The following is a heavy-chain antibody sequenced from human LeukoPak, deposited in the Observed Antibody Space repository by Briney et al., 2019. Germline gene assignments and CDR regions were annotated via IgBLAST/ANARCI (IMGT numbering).Heavy chain of an antibody. D-gene: IGHD1-14*01. J-gene: IGHJ4*02. CDR2: ISYDGSNK. CDR1: GFTFSSYG. CDR3: TTPSFPTTYYFDQ. Sequence: GGSLRLSCAASGFTFSSYGMHWVRQAPGKGLEWVAVISYDGSNKYYADSVKGRFTISRDNAKNSLYLQMNSLRAEDTAVYYCTTPSFPTTYYFDQWGQGTLVTVSS. V-gene: IGHV3-30*03.